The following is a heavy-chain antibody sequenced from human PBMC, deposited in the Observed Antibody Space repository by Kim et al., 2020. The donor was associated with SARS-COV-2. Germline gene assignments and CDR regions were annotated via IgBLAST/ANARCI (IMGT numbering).Heavy chain of an antibody. D-gene: IGHD2-15*01. CDR1: GFTFSSYW. J-gene: IGHJ5*02. CDR2: INGDGSST. Sequence: GGSLRLSCAASGFTFSSYWMHWVRQAPGKGLMWVSRINGDGSSTAYADSVKGRFTISRDNAKSTLYLQMNSLRVEDTAVYYCARKDCNGGSCAFDPWGQGTLVTISS. V-gene: IGHV3-74*01. CDR3: ARKDCNGGSCAFDP.